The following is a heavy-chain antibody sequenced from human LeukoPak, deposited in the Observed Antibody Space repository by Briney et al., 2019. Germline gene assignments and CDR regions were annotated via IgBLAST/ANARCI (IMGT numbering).Heavy chain of an antibody. D-gene: IGHD3-22*01. CDR3: ARIYDSSGPPFDY. Sequence: PGGSLRLSCAASGFTFSSYSMNWVRQAPGKGLEWVSSISSSSSYIYYADSVKGRFTISRDNAKNSLYLQMNSLRAEDTAVYYCARIYDSSGPPFDYWGQGTLVTVSS. CDR2: ISSSSSYI. CDR1: GFTFSSYS. J-gene: IGHJ4*02. V-gene: IGHV3-21*01.